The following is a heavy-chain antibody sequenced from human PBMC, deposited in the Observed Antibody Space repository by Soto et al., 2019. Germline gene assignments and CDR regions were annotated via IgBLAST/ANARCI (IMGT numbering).Heavy chain of an antibody. Sequence: SETLSLTCTVSGGSISSGGYYWSWIRQPAGKGLEWIGRIYTSGSTNYNPSLKSRVTMSVDTSKNQFSLKLSSVTAADTAVYYCASDYDSSGYYWAYWGQGTLVTVSS. D-gene: IGHD3-22*01. CDR2: IYTSGST. J-gene: IGHJ4*02. CDR1: GGSISSGGYY. V-gene: IGHV4-61*02. CDR3: ASDYDSSGYYWAY.